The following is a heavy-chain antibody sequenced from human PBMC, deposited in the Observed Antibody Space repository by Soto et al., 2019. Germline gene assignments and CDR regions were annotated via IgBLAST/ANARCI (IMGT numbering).Heavy chain of an antibody. CDR1: GGSISNYY. CDR2: IYYRGST. V-gene: IGHV4-59*01. CDR3: ARGGYNWNDVTDY. Sequence: QVQLQESGPGLVKPSETLSLTCIVSGGSISNYYWSWIRQPPGKGLEWIGYIYYRGSTNYNPSLKSRVTISVDTSQNQFSLKLSSVTAADTAVYYCARGGYNWNDVTDYWGQGTLVTVSS. J-gene: IGHJ4*02. D-gene: IGHD1-20*01.